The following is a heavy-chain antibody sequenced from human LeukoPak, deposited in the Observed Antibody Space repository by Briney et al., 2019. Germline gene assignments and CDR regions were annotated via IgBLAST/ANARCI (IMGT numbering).Heavy chain of an antibody. J-gene: IGHJ4*02. CDR2: INHSGST. D-gene: IGHD1-26*01. Sequence: SETLSLTCAVYGGPFSGYYWSWTRQPPGKGLEWIGEINHSGSTNYNPSLKSRVTISVDTSKNQFSLKLSSVTAADTAVYYCARPHSGSYYDYDYWGQGTLVTVSS. CDR3: ARPHSGSYYDYDY. CDR1: GGPFSGYY. V-gene: IGHV4-34*01.